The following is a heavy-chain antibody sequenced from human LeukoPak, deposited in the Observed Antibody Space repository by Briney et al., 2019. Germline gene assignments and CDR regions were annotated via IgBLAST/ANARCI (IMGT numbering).Heavy chain of an antibody. D-gene: IGHD2/OR15-2a*01. CDR2: IYTSGST. Sequence: SETLSLTCTVSGASISSCTYYWGWIRQPPGKGLEWIGRIYTSGSTNYNPSLKSRVTISVDTSKNQFSLKLSSVTAADTAVYYCARAESYWYFDLWGRGTLVTVSS. J-gene: IGHJ2*01. V-gene: IGHV4-39*07. CDR3: ARAESYWYFDL. CDR1: GASISSCTYY.